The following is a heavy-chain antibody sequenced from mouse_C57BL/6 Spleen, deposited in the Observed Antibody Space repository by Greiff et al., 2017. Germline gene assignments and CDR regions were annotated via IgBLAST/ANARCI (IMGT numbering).Heavy chain of an antibody. D-gene: IGHD2-10*02. CDR2: ISSGSSTI. CDR3: AWLYVNYEDY. V-gene: IGHV5-17*01. CDR1: GFTFSDYG. Sequence: DVHLVESGGGLVKPGGSLKLSCAASGFTFSDYGMHWVRQAPEKGLEWVAYISSGSSTIYYADTVKGRFTISRDNAKNTLFLQMTSLRSEDTAMYYCAWLYVNYEDYWGQGTTLTVSS. J-gene: IGHJ2*01.